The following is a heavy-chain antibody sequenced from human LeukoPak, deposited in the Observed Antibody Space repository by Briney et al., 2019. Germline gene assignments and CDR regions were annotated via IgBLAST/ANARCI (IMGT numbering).Heavy chain of an antibody. J-gene: IGHJ4*02. Sequence: GGSLRLSCAASGFTFSGSAMHWVRQASGKGLEWVGRIRSKANSYATACAASAKGRFTISRDDSKNTAYLQMNSLKTEDRAVYYCTRPAYYYDSSGYHLPGYWGQGTLVTVSS. CDR2: IRSKANSYAT. V-gene: IGHV3-73*01. CDR3: TRPAYYYDSSGYHLPGY. CDR1: GFTFSGSA. D-gene: IGHD3-22*01.